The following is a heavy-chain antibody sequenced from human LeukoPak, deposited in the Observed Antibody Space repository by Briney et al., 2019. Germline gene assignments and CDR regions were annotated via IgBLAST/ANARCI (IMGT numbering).Heavy chain of an antibody. CDR3: AGSLAYCGGDCRLGDY. V-gene: IGHV3-66*01. J-gene: IGHJ4*02. D-gene: IGHD2-21*02. Sequence: AGGSLRLSCAASGFTVSINYMSWVRQAPGKGLEWVSVIYSGGSTYYADSVKGRFTISRDNSKNTLYLQMNSLRDEDTAVYYCAGSLAYCGGDCRLGDYWGQGTLVTVSS. CDR2: IYSGGST. CDR1: GFTVSINY.